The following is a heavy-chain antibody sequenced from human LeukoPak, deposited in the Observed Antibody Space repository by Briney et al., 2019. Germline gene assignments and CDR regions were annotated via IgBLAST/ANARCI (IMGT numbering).Heavy chain of an antibody. CDR2: IYYSGST. Sequence: SETLSLTCTVSGDSISNYYWSWIRQPPGKGLEWIGYIYYSGSTNYNPSLKSRVTISVDTSKNQFSLKLSFVTAADTAVYYCARVRTGLYDAFDIWGQGTMVTVSS. CDR3: ARVRTGLYDAFDI. V-gene: IGHV4-59*01. J-gene: IGHJ3*02. D-gene: IGHD4-17*01. CDR1: GDSISNYY.